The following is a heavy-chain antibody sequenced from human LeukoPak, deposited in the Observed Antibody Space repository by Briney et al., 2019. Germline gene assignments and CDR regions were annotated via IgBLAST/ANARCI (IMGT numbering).Heavy chain of an antibody. CDR1: GFTFSNAW. Sequence: PGGSLRLSCTVSGFTFSNAWMNWVRQAPGKGLEWIGLVRARADGGTPEYAAPVKGRFSLARDDSASTLYLQMNSLKTEDTALYYCMTDGEYGSGTYGYYWGQGTQVTVSS. J-gene: IGHJ4*02. V-gene: IGHV3-15*01. D-gene: IGHD3-10*01. CDR2: VRARADGGTP. CDR3: MTDGEYGSGTYGYY.